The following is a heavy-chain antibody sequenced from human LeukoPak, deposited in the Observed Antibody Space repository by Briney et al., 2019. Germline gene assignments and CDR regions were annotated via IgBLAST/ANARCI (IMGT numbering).Heavy chain of an antibody. Sequence: GGSLRLSCAASGFTFSNAWMSWVRQAPGKGLEWVGRIKSKANGGTTDYAAPVKGRFTVSRDDSKNALYLQLNSLKTEDTAMYYCTTDGPLNTSWGQGTLVTVSS. CDR3: TTDGPLNTS. CDR2: IKSKANGGTT. J-gene: IGHJ4*02. V-gene: IGHV3-15*01. CDR1: GFTFSNAW. D-gene: IGHD5-18*01.